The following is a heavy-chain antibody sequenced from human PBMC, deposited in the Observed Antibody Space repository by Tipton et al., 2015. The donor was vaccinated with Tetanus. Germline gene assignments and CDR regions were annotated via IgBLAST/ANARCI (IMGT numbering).Heavy chain of an antibody. Sequence: TLSLTCTVSGGSISTYHWNWIRQSPGKGLEWIGYIDYFGTTKYNPSLKSRVAMSVDTSKNQLSLKLSSVTSADTAVYYCARTTGFFPYYYYMDVWGKGTTVTVSS. J-gene: IGHJ6*03. CDR1: GGSISTYH. D-gene: IGHD3-3*01. CDR3: ARTTGFFPYYYYMDV. CDR2: IDYFGTT. V-gene: IGHV4-59*01.